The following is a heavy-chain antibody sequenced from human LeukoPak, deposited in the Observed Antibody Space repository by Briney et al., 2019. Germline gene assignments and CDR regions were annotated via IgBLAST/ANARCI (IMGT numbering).Heavy chain of an antibody. Sequence: PSETLSLTFAVYGGSFSGYYWSWSRQPTGKGLEWIGQINHSGSTNYNPSLKSRVTISVGTSKNQFSLKLSSVTAADTAVYYCARGDSSSWYSYYYGMDVWGQGTTVTVSS. J-gene: IGHJ6*02. CDR2: INHSGST. CDR3: ARGDSSSWYSYYYGMDV. V-gene: IGHV4-34*01. D-gene: IGHD6-13*01. CDR1: GGSFSGYY.